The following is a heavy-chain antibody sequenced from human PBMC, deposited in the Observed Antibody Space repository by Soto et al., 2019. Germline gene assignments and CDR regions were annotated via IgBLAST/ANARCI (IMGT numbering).Heavy chain of an antibody. V-gene: IGHV5-51*01. J-gene: IGHJ3*02. CDR1: GYIFTNYW. Sequence: GESLKISCKASGYIFTNYWIGWVRQMPGKGLDWMGIIYPGDSDTTYSPSFQGQVTFSADKSISAAYLQWSSLKASDTAMYYCARRSAYSGSGTYYPDSFDIWGQGTMVTVSS. D-gene: IGHD3-10*01. CDR2: IYPGDSDT. CDR3: ARRSAYSGSGTYYPDSFDI.